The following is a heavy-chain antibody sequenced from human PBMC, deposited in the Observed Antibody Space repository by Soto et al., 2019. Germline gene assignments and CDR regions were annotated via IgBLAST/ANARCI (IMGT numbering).Heavy chain of an antibody. J-gene: IGHJ4*02. Sequence: PGGSLRLSCAASGFTFSSYAMSWVRQAPGKGLEWVSAISGSGGSTYYADSVKGRFTISRDNSKNTLYLQMNSLRAEDTAVYYCAKEAEYYDYIWGSDRPQVHFDYWGQGTLVTVSA. CDR2: ISGSGGST. CDR1: GFTFSSYA. CDR3: AKEAEYYDYIWGSDRPQVHFDY. D-gene: IGHD3-16*02. V-gene: IGHV3-23*01.